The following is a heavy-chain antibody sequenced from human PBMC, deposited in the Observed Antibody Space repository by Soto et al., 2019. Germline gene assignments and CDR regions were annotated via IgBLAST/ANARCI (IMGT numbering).Heavy chain of an antibody. D-gene: IGHD6-19*01. V-gene: IGHV3-23*01. CDR3: AKRGTFPPGIAVAGPNPADAFDI. CDR2: ISGSGGST. Sequence: GGSLRLSCAASGFTFSSYAMSWVRQAPGKGLEWVSAISGSGGSTYYADSVKGRFTISRDNSKNTLYLQMNSLRAEETAVYYCAKRGTFPPGIAVAGPNPADAFDIWGQGTMVTVSS. J-gene: IGHJ3*02. CDR1: GFTFSSYA.